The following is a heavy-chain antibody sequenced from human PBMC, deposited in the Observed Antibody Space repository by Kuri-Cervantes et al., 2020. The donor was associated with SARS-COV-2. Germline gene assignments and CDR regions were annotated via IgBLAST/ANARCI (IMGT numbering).Heavy chain of an antibody. J-gene: IGHJ4*02. CDR1: GFTFSSYS. CDR3: ARERCNYDFWSGYYTGFDY. D-gene: IGHD3-3*01. V-gene: IGHV3-48*02. Sequence: GGSLRLSCAASGFTFSSYSMNWVRQAPGKGLEWVSYISSSSSTIYYADSVKGRFTISRDNAKNSLYLQMNSLRDEDTAVYYCARERCNYDFWSGYYTGFDYWGQGTLVTVSS. CDR2: ISSSSSTI.